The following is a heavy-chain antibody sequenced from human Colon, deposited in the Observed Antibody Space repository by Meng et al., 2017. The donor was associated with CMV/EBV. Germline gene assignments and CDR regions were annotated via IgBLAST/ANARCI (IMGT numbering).Heavy chain of an antibody. Sequence: GGSLRLSCAASGLTFTTYSMNWVRQAPGKGLEWLSYISAGSSIIYYADSVKGRFTVSRDNSKNSLYLQMNSLSADDTAIYYCARGAYCSTSYCQISVFDFWGQGALVTVSS. D-gene: IGHD2-2*01. CDR3: ARGAYCSTSYCQISVFDF. J-gene: IGHJ4*02. V-gene: IGHV3-48*04. CDR2: ISAGSSII. CDR1: GLTFTTYS.